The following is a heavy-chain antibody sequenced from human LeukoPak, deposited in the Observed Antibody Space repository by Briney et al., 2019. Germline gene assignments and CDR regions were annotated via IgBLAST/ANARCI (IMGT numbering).Heavy chain of an antibody. CDR2: IYASGST. CDR1: GASFNTYY. D-gene: IGHD6-6*01. Sequence: SETLSLTCTVSGASFNTYYWSWLRQPPGKALEWIGHIYASGSTNYNPSLESRVPMSVDTSKNQFSLKLSSVTAADTAVYYCARHAHEYSSLKKFDPWGQGTLVTVSS. V-gene: IGHV4-4*09. CDR3: ARHAHEYSSLKKFDP. J-gene: IGHJ5*02.